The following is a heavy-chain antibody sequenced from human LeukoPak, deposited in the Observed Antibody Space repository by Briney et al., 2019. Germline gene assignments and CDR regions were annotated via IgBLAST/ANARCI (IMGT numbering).Heavy chain of an antibody. D-gene: IGHD5-18*01. CDR2: ISKDGSTT. Sequence: AGGSLRLSCRASGFTFNNFWMHWVRQTPGKGLVWVSRISKDGSTTNYADSVKGRFTISRDNAKNTLYLQMNSLTAEDTALYYCARGASSGYRIDYWGQGTLVPVSA. CDR3: ARGASSGYRIDY. V-gene: IGHV3-74*01. CDR1: GFTFNNFW. J-gene: IGHJ4*02.